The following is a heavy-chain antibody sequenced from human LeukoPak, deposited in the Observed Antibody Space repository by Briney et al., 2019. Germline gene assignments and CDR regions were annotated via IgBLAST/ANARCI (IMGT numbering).Heavy chain of an antibody. Sequence: GGSLRLSCAASGFTFNTYTMNWVRQAPGKGLEWVSYISGSSGIIDYADSVRGRFTISRDNSKNTLYLQMNSLRAEDTAVYYCAKGDYGDYVDYFDYWGQGTLVTVSS. CDR1: GFTFNTYT. J-gene: IGHJ4*02. V-gene: IGHV3-48*01. CDR2: ISGSSGII. CDR3: AKGDYGDYVDYFDY. D-gene: IGHD4-17*01.